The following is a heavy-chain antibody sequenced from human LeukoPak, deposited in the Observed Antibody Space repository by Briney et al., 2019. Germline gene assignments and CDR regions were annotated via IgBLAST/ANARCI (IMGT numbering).Heavy chain of an antibody. CDR3: ARESIRLWVTIDC. V-gene: IGHV3-48*01. J-gene: IGHJ4*02. CDR2: ISSSSSTI. CDR1: GFTLSSYS. D-gene: IGHD5-18*01. Sequence: GGSLRLSCAASGFTLSSYSMNGVRQAPGKGLEWVSYISSSSSTIYYADSVKGRFTISRDNAKNSLYLQMNSLRAEDTAVYYCARESIRLWVTIDCWGQGTLVTVSS.